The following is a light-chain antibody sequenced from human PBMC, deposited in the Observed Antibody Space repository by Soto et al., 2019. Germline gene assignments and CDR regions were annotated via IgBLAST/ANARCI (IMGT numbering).Light chain of an antibody. Sequence: EIVLTQSPGTLSLSPGERATLSCRASQSVSSNYLAWYQQKPGQAPRLLIYSASSRATGIPDRFSGSGSGTDFPLTISRLEPEDFAVYYCQQYGSSFTFGPGTKVDIK. J-gene: IGKJ3*01. V-gene: IGKV3-20*01. CDR3: QQYGSSFT. CDR2: SAS. CDR1: QSVSSNY.